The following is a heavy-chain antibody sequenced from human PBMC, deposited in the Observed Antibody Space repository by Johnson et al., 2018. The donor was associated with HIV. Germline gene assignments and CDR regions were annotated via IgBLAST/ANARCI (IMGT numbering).Heavy chain of an antibody. CDR1: GFTVSSNY. J-gene: IGHJ3*02. Sequence: EVQLVESGGGLVQPGGSLRLSCAASGFTVSSNYMSWVRQAPGKGLEWVSVIYSGGSTYYADSVKGRFTISRDSSKNTLYLQMNSLRAEDTALYYCAKDSGSPLGAAFDIWGQGTMVTVSS. D-gene: IGHD1-26*01. V-gene: IGHV3-66*02. CDR3: AKDSGSPLGAAFDI. CDR2: IYSGGST.